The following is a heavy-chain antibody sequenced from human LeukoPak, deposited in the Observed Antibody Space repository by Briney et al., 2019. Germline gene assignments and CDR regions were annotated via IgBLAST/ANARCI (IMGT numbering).Heavy chain of an antibody. CDR1: GGTFGSYA. CDR3: ASALRWTQGGDFDY. J-gene: IGHJ4*02. D-gene: IGHD4-23*01. CDR2: IIPIFGTA. V-gene: IGHV1-69*13. Sequence: GASVKVSCKASGGTFGSYAISWVRQAPGQGLEWMGGIIPIFGTANYAQRFQGRVTITADESTSTAYMELSSLRSEDTAVYYCASALRWTQGGDFDYWGQGTLVTVSS.